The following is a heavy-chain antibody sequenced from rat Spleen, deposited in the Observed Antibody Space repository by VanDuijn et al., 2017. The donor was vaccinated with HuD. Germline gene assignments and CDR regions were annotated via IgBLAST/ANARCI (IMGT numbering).Heavy chain of an antibody. Sequence: EVQLVESGGGLVQPGRSLKLSCAASGFTFSNYYMAWVRQAPTKGLEWVASISPSGGSTYYGDSVKGRFTVSRDNAKSTLYLQMSSLRSEDTATYYCARHMANPYYVMDAWGQGASVTVSS. V-gene: IGHV5-25*01. J-gene: IGHJ4*01. CDR2: ISPSGGST. CDR1: GFTFSNYY. CDR3: ARHMANPYYVMDA. D-gene: IGHD3-4*01.